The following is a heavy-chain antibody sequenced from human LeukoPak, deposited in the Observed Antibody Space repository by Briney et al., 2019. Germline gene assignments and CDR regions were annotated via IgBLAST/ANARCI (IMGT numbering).Heavy chain of an antibody. J-gene: IGHJ4*02. V-gene: IGHV4-34*01. CDR3: ARTIYSSSWYVY. CDR2: INHSGSS. CDR1: GGSFSGYY. Sequence: PSETLSLTCAVYGGSFSGYYWNWIRQPPGKGLEWIGEINHSGSSSYNPSLKSRVTISVDTSKNQFSLKLSSVTAADTAVYYCARTIYSSSWYVYWGQGTLVTVSS. D-gene: IGHD6-13*01.